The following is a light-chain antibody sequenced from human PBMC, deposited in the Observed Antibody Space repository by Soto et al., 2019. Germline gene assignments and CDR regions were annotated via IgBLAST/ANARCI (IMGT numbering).Light chain of an antibody. J-gene: IGLJ1*01. CDR3: QTYDGLSALYV. Sequence: QSVLTQPPSVSGAPGQRVTISCTGSSSNIGAGYDVHWYQQLPGTAPKLLIYGNNNRPSGVPDRFSGSKSGTSASLAITGLQAEDEADYYCQTYDGLSALYVFGSGTELTVL. CDR2: GNN. CDR1: SSNIGAGYD. V-gene: IGLV1-40*01.